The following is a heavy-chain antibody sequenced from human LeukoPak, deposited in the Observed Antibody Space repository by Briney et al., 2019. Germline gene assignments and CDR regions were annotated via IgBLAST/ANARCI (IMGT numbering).Heavy chain of an antibody. V-gene: IGHV1-8*01. Sequence: ASVKVSCKASGYTFTSYDINWVRQATGQGLEWMGWMNPNSGNTGYAQKFQGRVTMTRNTSISTAYMELSSLRSEDTAVYYCARFVGQLALYYYYYMDVWGKGTTVTVS. CDR2: MNPNSGNT. CDR1: GYTFTSYD. CDR3: ARFVGQLALYYYYYMDV. J-gene: IGHJ6*03. D-gene: IGHD6-6*01.